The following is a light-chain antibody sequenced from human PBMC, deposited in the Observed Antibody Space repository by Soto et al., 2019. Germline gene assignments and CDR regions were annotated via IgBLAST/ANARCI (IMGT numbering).Light chain of an antibody. CDR2: AAS. CDR1: QIIGSW. CDR3: QQANSFPFT. V-gene: IGKV1-12*02. J-gene: IGKJ3*01. Sequence: DIQMTQSPSSVSASIGDRVTITCRASQIIGSWLAWYQQKPGKAPTLLIYAASSLQSGVPSRFSGSGSGTDFTLTITSLQAEDSATYYCQQANSFPFTVGPGPKVDLK.